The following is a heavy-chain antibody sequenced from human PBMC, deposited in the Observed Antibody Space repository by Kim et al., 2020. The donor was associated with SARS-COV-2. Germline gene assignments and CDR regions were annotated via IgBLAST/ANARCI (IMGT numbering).Heavy chain of an antibody. J-gene: IGHJ4*02. V-gene: IGHV1-24*01. D-gene: IGHD3-9*01. CDR1: GYTLTELS. CDR3: AAEVIVLRYFDWLLH. CDR2: FDPEDGET. Sequence: ASVKVSCKVSGYTLTELSIHWVRQAPGKGLEWMGGFDPEDGETIYAQDFQGRVTMTEDTSTDTAYMELSSLRSEDTAVYYCAAEVIVLRYFDWLLHWGQGTLVTVSS.